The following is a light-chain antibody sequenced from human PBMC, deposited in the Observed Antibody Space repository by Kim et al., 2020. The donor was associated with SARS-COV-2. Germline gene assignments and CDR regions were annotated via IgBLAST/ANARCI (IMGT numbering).Light chain of an antibody. J-gene: IGLJ2*01. CDR3: HSRDSSVSVV. CDR2: GKN. CDR1: SLRSYY. Sequence: SSELTQDPAVSVALGQTVRITCQGDSLRSYYASWYQQKPGQAPVLVIYGKNNRPSGIPDRFSASNSGNTASLTITGAQAEDEADYYCHSRDSSVSVVFGGGTKLTVL. V-gene: IGLV3-19*01.